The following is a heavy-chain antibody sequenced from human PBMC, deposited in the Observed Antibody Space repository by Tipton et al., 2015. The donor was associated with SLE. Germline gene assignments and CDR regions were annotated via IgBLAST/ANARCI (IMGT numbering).Heavy chain of an antibody. J-gene: IGHJ6*03. CDR2: INHSGST. D-gene: IGHD3-16*01. Sequence: TLSLTCAVYGGSFSGYYWSWIRQSPGKGLEWIGEINHSGSTYYNPSLKSRVTISVDRSKNQFSLKLSSVTAADTAVYYCARQGGHYYMDVWGKGTTVTVSS. CDR1: GGSFSGYY. CDR3: ARQGGHYYMDV. V-gene: IGHV4-34*01.